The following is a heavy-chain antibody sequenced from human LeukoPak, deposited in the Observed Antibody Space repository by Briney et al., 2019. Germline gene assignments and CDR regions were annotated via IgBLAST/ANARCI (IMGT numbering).Heavy chain of an antibody. V-gene: IGHV3-23*01. J-gene: IGHJ4*02. CDR3: AKDRLRFLEWLVFDY. D-gene: IGHD3-3*01. CDR1: GFTFSSYA. Sequence: PGGSLRLSCAASGFTFSSYAMSWVRQAPGKGLEWVSAISGSGGSTYYADSVKGRFTISRDNSKNTLYLQMNSLRAEDTAVYYCAKDRLRFLEWLVFDYWGQGTLVTVSS. CDR2: ISGSGGST.